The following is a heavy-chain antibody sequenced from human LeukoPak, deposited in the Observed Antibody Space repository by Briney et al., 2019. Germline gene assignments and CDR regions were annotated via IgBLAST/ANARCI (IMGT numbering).Heavy chain of an antibody. D-gene: IGHD6-19*01. CDR3: ARDLRGSGWYQNGLDY. CDR2: IIPIFGTE. Sequence: AVQVSCKGSGCSFSSYAISWLRQAPGQGLEWMGGIIPIFGTENYAQKFQGRVTITADESTSTAYMELSSLRSEDTAVYYCARDLRGSGWYQNGLDYWGKGTLVTVSS. CDR1: GCSFSSYA. J-gene: IGHJ4*02. V-gene: IGHV1-69*01.